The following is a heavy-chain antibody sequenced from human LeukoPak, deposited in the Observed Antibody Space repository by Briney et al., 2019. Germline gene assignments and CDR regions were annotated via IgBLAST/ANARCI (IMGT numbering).Heavy chain of an antibody. Sequence: GGSLRLSCAAPGFPFSSYLMSWVRQAPGKGLEWVSTVSANGANTYYADSVKGRFTVSRDNSKSTLYLQMNTLRVEDTALYYCAKGTDSNGVKGCGESPLGGQGTLVTVSS. V-gene: IGHV3-23*01. CDR1: GFPFSSYL. D-gene: IGHD3-10*01. J-gene: IGHJ4*02. CDR2: VSANGANT. CDR3: AKGTDSNGVKGCGESPL.